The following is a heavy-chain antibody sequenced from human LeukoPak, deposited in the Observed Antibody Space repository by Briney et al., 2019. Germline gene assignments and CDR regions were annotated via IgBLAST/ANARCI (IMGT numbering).Heavy chain of an antibody. D-gene: IGHD3-10*01. Sequence: GGSLRLSCAASGFTFSSYAMSWVRQAPGKGLEWASAISGSGGSTFYADSVKGRFTISRDNSKNTLYLQMNSLRAEDTTVYYCAKETYGSGSTDYWGQGTLVTVSS. V-gene: IGHV3-23*01. CDR3: AKETYGSGSTDY. CDR2: ISGSGGST. CDR1: GFTFSSYA. J-gene: IGHJ4*02.